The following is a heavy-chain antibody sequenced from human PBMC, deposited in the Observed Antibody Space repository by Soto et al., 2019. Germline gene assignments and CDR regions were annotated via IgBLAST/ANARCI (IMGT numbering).Heavy chain of an antibody. V-gene: IGHV4-61*01. Sequence: PSETLSLTCTVSGGSFKSGSYSWSWIRQPPGKGLEWIGYVYHTGRTSYNPSLKSRVSISMDTSKNQFSLNLDSVTAADTAVYYCARDALHTFDYWGQGTLVTVSS. CDR3: ARDALHTFDY. J-gene: IGHJ4*02. CDR2: VYHTGRT. CDR1: GGSFKSGSYS.